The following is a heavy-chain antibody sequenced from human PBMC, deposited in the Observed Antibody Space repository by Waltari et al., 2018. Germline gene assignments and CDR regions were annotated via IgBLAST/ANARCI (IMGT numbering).Heavy chain of an antibody. CDR1: GFTFAKSW. CDR2: RYGGDIDP. CDR3: TRGFFCGDKCDSVAFDI. D-gene: IGHD2-15*01. Sequence: DVQLVESGGGSVQPGGSLRLSCAASGFTFAKSWMTWVRQSPGKGLEFGATRYGGDIDPFYLDSVKGRFTISRDNAKKSLYLQMDGLRAADTAIYHCTRGFFCGDKCDSVAFDIWGQGTMVTVSS. J-gene: IGHJ3*02. V-gene: IGHV3-7*01.